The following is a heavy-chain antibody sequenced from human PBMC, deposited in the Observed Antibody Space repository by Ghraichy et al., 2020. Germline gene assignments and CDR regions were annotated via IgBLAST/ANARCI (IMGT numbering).Heavy chain of an antibody. CDR1: GYTLTELS. J-gene: IGHJ6*02. D-gene: IGHD2-15*01. V-gene: IGHV1-24*01. CDR3: ATGVVVAATRSYGMDV. CDR2: FDPEDGEA. Sequence: ASVKVSCKVSGYTLTELSMHWVRQAPGKGLEWMGGFDPEDGEAIYAQKFQGRVTMTEDTSTDTAYMELSSLRSEDTAVYYCATGVVVAATRSYGMDVWGQGTTVTVSS.